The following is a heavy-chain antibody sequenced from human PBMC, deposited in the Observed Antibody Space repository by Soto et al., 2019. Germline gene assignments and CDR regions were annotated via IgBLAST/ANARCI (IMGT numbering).Heavy chain of an antibody. D-gene: IGHD2-8*02. CDR3: ARVRSGWFDP. V-gene: IGHV1-69*01. Sequence: QVQLVQSGAEVRKPGSSVRVSCKASGGSFNRHTISWVRQAPGQGLEWMGGIIPIFGTANHAQKFQGRVTIIADESTSTVYRELSSLRSEDTAVYYCARVRSGWFDPWGQGTLVTVSS. J-gene: IGHJ5*02. CDR2: IIPIFGTA. CDR1: GGSFNRHT.